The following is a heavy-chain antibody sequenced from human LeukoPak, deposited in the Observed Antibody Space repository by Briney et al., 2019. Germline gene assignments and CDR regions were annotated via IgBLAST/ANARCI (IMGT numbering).Heavy chain of an antibody. CDR1: GFTFSSYG. CDR2: IWYDGSNK. D-gene: IGHD3-10*02. CDR3: AKGMLGYDERYYFDY. J-gene: IGHJ4*02. V-gene: IGHV3-33*06. Sequence: PGGSLRLSCAASGFTFSSYGMHWVRQAPGKGLEWVAVIWYDGSNKYYADSVKGRFTISRDNSKNTLYLQMNSLRAEDTAVYYCAKGMLGYDERYYFDYWGQGTLVTVSS.